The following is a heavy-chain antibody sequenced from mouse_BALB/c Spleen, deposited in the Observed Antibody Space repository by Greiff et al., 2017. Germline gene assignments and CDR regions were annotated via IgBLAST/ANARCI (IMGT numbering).Heavy chain of an antibody. CDR3: ARKYVRGAMDY. CDR2: INPSSGYT. D-gene: IGHD5-1-1*01. CDR1: GYTFTSYT. J-gene: IGHJ4*01. Sequence: VKLVESAAELARPGASVKMSCKASGYTFTSYTMHWVKQRPGQGLEWIGYINPSSGYTEYNQKFKDKTTLTADKSSSTAYMQLSSLTSEDSAVYYCARKYVRGAMDYWGQGTSVTVSS. V-gene: IGHV1-4*02.